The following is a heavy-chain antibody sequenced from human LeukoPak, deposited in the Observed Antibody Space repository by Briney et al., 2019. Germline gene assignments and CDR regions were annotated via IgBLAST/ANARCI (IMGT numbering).Heavy chain of an antibody. J-gene: IGHJ4*02. CDR2: ISYDGSNK. V-gene: IGHV3-30*04. D-gene: IGHD6-6*01. CDR3: AKGSRAARPYYFDS. Sequence: GGSLRLSCAASGFTFSSYAMHWVRQAPGKGLEWVAVISYDGSNKYYADSVKGRFTISRDNSRNTLYLQMNSLRAEDTAVYYCAKGSRAARPYYFDSWGQGTLVTVSS. CDR1: GFTFSSYA.